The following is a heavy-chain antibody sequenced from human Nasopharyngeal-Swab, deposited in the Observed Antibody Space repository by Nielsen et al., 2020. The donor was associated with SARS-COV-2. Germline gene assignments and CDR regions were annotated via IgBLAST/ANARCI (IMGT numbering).Heavy chain of an antibody. CDR3: ARAGTYYDFWSGSPGGMDV. CDR2: IIPILGIA. V-gene: IGHV1-69*04. D-gene: IGHD3-3*01. CDR1: GGTFSSYA. J-gene: IGHJ6*02. Sequence: SVKVSCKASGGTFSSYAISWVRQAPGQGLEWMGRIIPILGIANYAQKFQGRVTITADKSTSTAYMELSSLRSEDTAVYYCARAGTYYDFWSGSPGGMDVWGQGTTVTVSS.